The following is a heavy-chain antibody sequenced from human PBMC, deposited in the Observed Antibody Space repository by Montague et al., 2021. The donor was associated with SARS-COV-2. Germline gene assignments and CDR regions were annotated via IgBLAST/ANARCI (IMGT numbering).Heavy chain of an antibody. CDR3: AKSPWGVTDAFDS. D-gene: IGHD1-26*01. V-gene: IGHV3-23*03. CDR1: EFAFSSYA. Sequence: SLRLSCAASEFAFSSYAMSWVRQPPGKGPEWVSAIYTVGSTTFYADSVKGRFTISRDNSKNTLYLQMNSLRAEDTAVYYCAKSPWGVTDAFDSWGQGTLVTVS. J-gene: IGHJ3*02. CDR2: IYTVGSTT.